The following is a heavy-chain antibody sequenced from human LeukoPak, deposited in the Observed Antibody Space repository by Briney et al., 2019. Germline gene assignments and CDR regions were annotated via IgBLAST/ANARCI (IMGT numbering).Heavy chain of an antibody. D-gene: IGHD6-19*01. V-gene: IGHV3-23*01. CDR3: AKIFPGIAVAGQYYFDY. J-gene: IGHJ4*02. Sequence: GGSLRLSCAASGLTFSSYAMSWVRQAPGKGLEWVSAINGSGGSTYYADSVKGRYTISRDNSNNTLYLQMNSLRAEDTAVYYCAKIFPGIAVAGQYYFDYWGQGTLVTVSS. CDR2: INGSGGST. CDR1: GLTFSSYA.